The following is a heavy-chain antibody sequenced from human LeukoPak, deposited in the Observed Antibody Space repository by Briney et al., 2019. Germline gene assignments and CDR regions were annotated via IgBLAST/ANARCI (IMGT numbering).Heavy chain of an antibody. CDR3: ASYPRYSSSPPFDY. V-gene: IGHV1-2*02. J-gene: IGHJ4*02. Sequence: GASVKVSCKVSGYTLTELSMHWVRQAPGKGLEWMGWINPNTGGTHYAQRFQGRVTMTRDTSISTAYMELRSLRSDDTAVYYCASYPRYSSSPPFDYWGQGTLVTVSS. CDR1: GYTLTELS. D-gene: IGHD6-6*01. CDR2: INPNTGGT.